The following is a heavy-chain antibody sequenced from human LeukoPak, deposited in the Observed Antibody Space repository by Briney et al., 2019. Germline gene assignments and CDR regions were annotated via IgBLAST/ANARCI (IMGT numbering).Heavy chain of an antibody. CDR3: AKDLGTYYYDSSGYRNYYYGMDV. Sequence: GGSLRLSCAASGFTFSSYGMHWVRQAPGKGPEWVAVISYDGSNKYYADSVKGRFTISRDNSKNTLYLQMNSLRAEDTAVYYCAKDLGTYYYDSSGYRNYYYGMDVWGQGTTVTVSS. CDR2: ISYDGSNK. D-gene: IGHD3-22*01. CDR1: GFTFSSYG. J-gene: IGHJ6*02. V-gene: IGHV3-30*18.